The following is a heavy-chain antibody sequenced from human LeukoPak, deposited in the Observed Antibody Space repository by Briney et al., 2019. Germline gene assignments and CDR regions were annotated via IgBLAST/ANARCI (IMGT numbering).Heavy chain of an antibody. CDR2: IIPIFGTA. Sequence: ASVKVSCKASGGTFISYAISWVRQAPGQGLEWMGGIIPIFGTANYAQKFQGRVTITADKSTSTAYMELSSLRSEDTAVYYCARGRQSGSYYYWGQGTLVTVSS. D-gene: IGHD1-26*01. V-gene: IGHV1-69*06. J-gene: IGHJ4*02. CDR3: ARGRQSGSYYY. CDR1: GGTFISYA.